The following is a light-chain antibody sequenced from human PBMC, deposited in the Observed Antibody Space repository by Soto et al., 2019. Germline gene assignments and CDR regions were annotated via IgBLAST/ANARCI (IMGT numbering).Light chain of an antibody. V-gene: IGKV1-39*01. J-gene: IGKJ1*01. CDR1: QNINNF. Sequence: DIQMTQSPSSLSASAGDRVDITCRASQNINNFLNWYHQKPGKAPKLLMYGASSLQSGVPSRFSGSGYGTDFTLTISSLQSEDFATYYCQQSYGIPWTFGQGTKVEVK. CDR3: QQSYGIPWT. CDR2: GAS.